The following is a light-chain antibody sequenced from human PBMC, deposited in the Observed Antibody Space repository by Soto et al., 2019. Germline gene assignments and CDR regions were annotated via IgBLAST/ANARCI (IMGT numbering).Light chain of an antibody. V-gene: IGLV2-14*01. Sequence: QSVLTQPASVSGSPGQSITISCTGTSSDIGGFNYVSWYRQHPDKAPKLIIYEVTNRPSGVSNRFYGSRSGNTASLTISGLQAEDEADYYCKSRTTRNTLVFGGGTKLTVL. CDR3: KSRTTRNTLV. J-gene: IGLJ3*02. CDR1: SSDIGGFNY. CDR2: EVT.